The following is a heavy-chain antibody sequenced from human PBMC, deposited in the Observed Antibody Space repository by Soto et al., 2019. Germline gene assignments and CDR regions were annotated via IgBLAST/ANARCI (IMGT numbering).Heavy chain of an antibody. CDR3: AREYSSSYYLDY. CDR2: INPSSGGT. Sequence: ASLKVSCKASGYTFTGYYMHWVRQAPGQGLEWMGWINPSSGGTNYAQKFQGWVTMTRDTSISTAYMELSRLRSDDTAVYYCAREYSSSYYLDYWGQGTLVTVSS. V-gene: IGHV1-2*04. CDR1: GYTFTGYY. D-gene: IGHD6-6*01. J-gene: IGHJ4*02.